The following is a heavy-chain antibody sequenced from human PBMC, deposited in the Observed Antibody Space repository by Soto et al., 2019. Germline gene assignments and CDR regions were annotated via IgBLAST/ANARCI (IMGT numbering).Heavy chain of an antibody. CDR3: ASPGDIVVVPAAIGDFYYYYMDV. CDR1: GGSFSSSSYY. CDR2: IYYSGST. V-gene: IGHV4-39*01. Sequence: SETLSLTCTVSGGSFSSSSYYWGWIREPPGKGLEWIGSIYYSGSTYYNPSLKSRVTISVDTSKNQFSLKLSSVTAADTAVYYCASPGDIVVVPAAIGDFYYYYMDVWGKGTTVTVSS. D-gene: IGHD2-2*02. J-gene: IGHJ6*03.